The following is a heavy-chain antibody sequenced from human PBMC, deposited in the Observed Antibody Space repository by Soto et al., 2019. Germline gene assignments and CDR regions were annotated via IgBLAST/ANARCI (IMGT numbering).Heavy chain of an antibody. Sequence: PSETLSLTCTVSGDSVTSDSYFWSWIRQPPGKGLEWIGNSYYSGYYSGSTNHNPSLKSRVTISVDTSKNQFSLKLSSVTAADTAVHYCARGYIAAAATYYFDYWGQGTLVTVSS. D-gene: IGHD6-13*01. V-gene: IGHV4-61*01. CDR1: GDSVTSDSYF. CDR2: SYYSGYYSGST. CDR3: ARGYIAAAATYYFDY. J-gene: IGHJ4*02.